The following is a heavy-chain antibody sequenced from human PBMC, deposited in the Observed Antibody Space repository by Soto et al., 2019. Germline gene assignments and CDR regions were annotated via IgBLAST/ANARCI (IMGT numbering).Heavy chain of an antibody. Sequence: QITLKESGPTLVRPTQTLTLTCAFSGFSLSTRGVGVCWIRQPPGKALEWLAVIYWDDSKHYSPSLRSRLTITEYTSQNQVVLTMTNMDPMDTGTYGCAHNGPEDWPLDYWGQGTLVTVPS. CDR1: GFSLSTRGVG. D-gene: IGHD3-9*01. J-gene: IGHJ4*02. CDR2: IYWDDSK. CDR3: AHNGPEDWPLDY. V-gene: IGHV2-5*02.